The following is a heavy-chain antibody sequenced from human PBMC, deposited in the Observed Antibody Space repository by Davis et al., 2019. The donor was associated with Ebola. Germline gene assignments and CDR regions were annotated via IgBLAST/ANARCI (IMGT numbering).Heavy chain of an antibody. CDR2: IYISGST. Sequence: PSETLSLTCTISGGSMINYYWSWIRKPAGKELEWIGRIYISGSTNYNPPLKSRVTMSVDTSKDQFSLKLSSVTATDTAVYYCARGSFYSHYMDVWGKGTPVTVSS. CDR3: ARGSFYSHYMDV. CDR1: GGSMINYY. J-gene: IGHJ6*03. V-gene: IGHV4-4*07.